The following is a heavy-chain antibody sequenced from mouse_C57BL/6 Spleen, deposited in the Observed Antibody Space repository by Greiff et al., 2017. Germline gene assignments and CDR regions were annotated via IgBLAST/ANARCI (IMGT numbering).Heavy chain of an antibody. V-gene: IGHV1-42*01. CDR3: ARSTVVAKGAMDY. CDR2: INPSTGGT. J-gene: IGHJ4*01. Sequence: VQLQQSGPELVKPGASVKISCKASGYSFTGYYMNWVKQSPEKSLEWIGEINPSTGGTTYNQKFKAKATLTVDKSSSTAYMQLKSLTSEDSAVYYCARSTVVAKGAMDYWGQGTSVTVSS. D-gene: IGHD1-1*01. CDR1: GYSFTGYY.